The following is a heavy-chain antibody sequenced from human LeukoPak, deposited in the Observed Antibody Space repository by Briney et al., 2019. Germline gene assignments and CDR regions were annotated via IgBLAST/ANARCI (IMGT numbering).Heavy chain of an antibody. V-gene: IGHV1-58*02. CDR3: AADVLGTGYHFDY. Sequence: SVKVSCKASGFTFTSSAMQWVRQARGQRLEWIGWIVVGSGNTNYAQKFQERVTITRDMSTSTAYMELSSLRSEDTAVYYCAADVLGTGYHFDYWGQGTLATVSS. CDR2: IVVGSGNT. CDR1: GFTFTSSA. D-gene: IGHD3/OR15-3a*01. J-gene: IGHJ4*02.